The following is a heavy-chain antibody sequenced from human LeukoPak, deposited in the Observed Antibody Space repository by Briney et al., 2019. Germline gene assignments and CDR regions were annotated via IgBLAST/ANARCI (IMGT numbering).Heavy chain of an antibody. CDR1: GDTSGSYA. D-gene: IGHD3-16*01. V-gene: IGHV1-69*04. Sequence: ASVKVSCKASGDTSGSYAMNWVRQAPGQGLEWVARIIPLLGITNHAQKLQGRVTVNADTSTNTVYMELSSLRPDDTAVYYCARARSRITFGGTRHAFDIWGQGTLVTVSS. J-gene: IGHJ3*02. CDR2: IIPLLGIT. CDR3: ARARSRITFGGTRHAFDI.